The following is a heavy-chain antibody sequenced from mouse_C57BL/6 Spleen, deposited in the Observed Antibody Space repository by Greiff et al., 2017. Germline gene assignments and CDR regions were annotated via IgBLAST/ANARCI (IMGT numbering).Heavy chain of an antibody. Sequence: QVQLQQSGAELVRPGASVTLSCKASGYTFTDYEMHWVKQTPVHGLEWIGAIDPETGGTAYNQKFKGKAILTADKSSSTAYMELRSLTSEDSAVYYCTRSETTVVERYFDVWGTGTTVTVSS. CDR3: TRSETTVVERYFDV. CDR2: IDPETGGT. D-gene: IGHD1-1*01. J-gene: IGHJ1*03. CDR1: GYTFTDYE. V-gene: IGHV1-15*01.